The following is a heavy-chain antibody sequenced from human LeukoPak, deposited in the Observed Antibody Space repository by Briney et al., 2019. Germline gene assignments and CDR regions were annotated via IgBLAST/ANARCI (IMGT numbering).Heavy chain of an antibody. J-gene: IGHJ5*02. Sequence: PSETLSPTCTVSGYSISSGYYWGWIRQPPGKGLEWIGSIYHSGSTYYNPSLKSRVTISVDTSKNQISLKLSSVTAADTAVYYCARVDGSCSGGSCPSGNWFDPWGQGTLVTVSS. CDR3: ARVDGSCSGGSCPSGNWFDP. CDR2: IYHSGST. D-gene: IGHD2-15*01. V-gene: IGHV4-38-2*02. CDR1: GYSISSGYY.